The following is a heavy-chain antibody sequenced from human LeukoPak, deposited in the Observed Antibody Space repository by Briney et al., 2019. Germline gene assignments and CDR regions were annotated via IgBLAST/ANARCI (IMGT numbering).Heavy chain of an antibody. CDR2: ISAYNGNT. Sequence: ASVKVSCKASGYTLTSYGISWVRQAPGQGLEWMGWISAYNGNTNYAQKLQGRVTMTTDTSTSTAYMELRSLRSDDTAVYYCARVLTTRYALLDAFDIWGQGTMVTVSS. CDR3: ARVLTTRYALLDAFDI. CDR1: GYTLTSYG. J-gene: IGHJ3*02. D-gene: IGHD1-14*01. V-gene: IGHV1-18*01.